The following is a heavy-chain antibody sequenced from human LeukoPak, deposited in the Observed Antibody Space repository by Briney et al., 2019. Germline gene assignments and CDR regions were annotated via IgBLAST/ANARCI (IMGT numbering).Heavy chain of an antibody. D-gene: IGHD2-2*01. CDR1: GYTFTGYY. CDR2: INPNSGGT. Sequence: ASVKVSCKASGYTFTGYYMHWVRQAPGQGLEWMGWINPNSGGTKYAQKFQGRVTMTRDTSISTAYMELSSLRSDDTAVYYCAPGYCSSTSCLDAFDIWGQGTMVTVSS. J-gene: IGHJ3*02. CDR3: APGYCSSTSCLDAFDI. V-gene: IGHV1-2*02.